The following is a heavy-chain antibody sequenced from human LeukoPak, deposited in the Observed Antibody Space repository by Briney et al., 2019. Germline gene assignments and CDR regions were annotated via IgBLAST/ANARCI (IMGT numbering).Heavy chain of an antibody. CDR3: AKELLAGTVDY. CDR2: ISYDGSNK. D-gene: IGHD6-19*01. V-gene: IGHV3-30*18. J-gene: IGHJ4*02. CDR1: GFTFSSYG. Sequence: GGSLRLSCAASGFTFSSYGMHWVRQAPGKGLGWGAVISYDGSNKYYADSVKGRFTISRDNSKNTLCLQMNSLRAEDTAVYYCAKELLAGTVDYWGQGTRVTVSS.